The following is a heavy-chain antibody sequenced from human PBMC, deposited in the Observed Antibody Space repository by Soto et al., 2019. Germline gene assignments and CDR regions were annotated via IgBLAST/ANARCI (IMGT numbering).Heavy chain of an antibody. Sequence: ETLSLTCTVSGGSISNYYLSWIRQPAGKGLEWIGRIYTSGTTNYNPSLKGPVTMSVDMSKNQFSLKLSSVAAADTAVYYCARDDKRDSGRAFDPWGQGPLVTVS. CDR2: IYTSGTT. V-gene: IGHV4-4*07. CDR1: GGSISNYY. D-gene: IGHD6-25*01. CDR3: ARDDKRDSGRAFDP. J-gene: IGHJ5*02.